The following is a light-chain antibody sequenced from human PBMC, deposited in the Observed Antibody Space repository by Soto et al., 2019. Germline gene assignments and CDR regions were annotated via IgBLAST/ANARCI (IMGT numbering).Light chain of an antibody. CDR2: EAS. CDR3: QQYNGFWT. V-gene: IGKV1-5*03. J-gene: IGKJ1*01. Sequence: DIQMTQSPSTLSASVGDRVTITCRASRSISDLLAWYQQKPGKAPKLLIYEASNLKSGVPSRFSGSGSGTEYTLTISSLQPDDFESYYCQQYNGFWTFGQGTKVEIK. CDR1: RSISDL.